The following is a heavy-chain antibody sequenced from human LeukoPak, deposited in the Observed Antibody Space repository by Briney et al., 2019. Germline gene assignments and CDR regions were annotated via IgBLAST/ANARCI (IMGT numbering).Heavy chain of an antibody. J-gene: IGHJ5*02. CDR2: INAGNGNT. CDR1: GYTFTIYA. D-gene: IGHD3-22*01. Sequence: ASVKVSCKASGYTFTIYAMHWVRQAPGQRLEWMGWINAGNGNTKYSQKFQGRVTITRDTSASTAYMELSSLRSEDTAVYYCARDRLRFSGYLNWFDPWGQGTLVTVSS. CDR3: ARDRLRFSGYLNWFDP. V-gene: IGHV1-3*01.